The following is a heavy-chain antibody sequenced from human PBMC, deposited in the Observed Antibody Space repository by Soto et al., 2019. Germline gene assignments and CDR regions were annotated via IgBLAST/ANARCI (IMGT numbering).Heavy chain of an antibody. J-gene: IGHJ4*02. Sequence: QLQLQESGSGLVKPSQTLSLTCAVSGGSISSGGYSWSWIRQPPGKGLEWIGYIYHSGSTYYNPSPKSRFTISGDRSKNQFTLKLSSVTAAATAVYYCAAGGGLPRYYWGQGTLVTVSS. D-gene: IGHD5-12*01. CDR1: GGSISSGGYS. CDR2: IYHSGST. V-gene: IGHV4-30-2*01. CDR3: AAGGGLPRYY.